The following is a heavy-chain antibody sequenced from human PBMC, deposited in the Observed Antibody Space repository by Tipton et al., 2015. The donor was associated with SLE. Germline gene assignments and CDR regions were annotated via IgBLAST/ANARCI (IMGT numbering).Heavy chain of an antibody. D-gene: IGHD3-22*01. CDR1: GFTFSSYS. J-gene: IGHJ4*02. CDR2: ISSSSSYI. Sequence: SLRLSCAASGFTFSSYSMNWVRQAPGKGLEWVSSISSSSSYIYYADSVKGRFTISRDNAKNSLYLQMNSLRAEDTAVYYCARDGAYYDNSGYYDFDYWGQGTLVTVSS. CDR3: ARDGAYYDNSGYYDFDY. V-gene: IGHV3-21*04.